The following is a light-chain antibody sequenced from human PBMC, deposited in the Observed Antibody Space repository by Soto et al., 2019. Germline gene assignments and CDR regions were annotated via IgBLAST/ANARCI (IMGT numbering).Light chain of an antibody. CDR1: RDVGSD. CDR3: QQSYSTPRT. V-gene: IGKV1-39*01. CDR2: AAS. Sequence: TQMTQSPLSLSASVGEKIIITCRASRDVGSDVSWYQQKPGQAPKLVIYAASNLYTGVPSRFSGSGSRTDFTLTISSLQPEDFATYYCQQSYSTPRTFGQGTKVDIK. J-gene: IGKJ1*01.